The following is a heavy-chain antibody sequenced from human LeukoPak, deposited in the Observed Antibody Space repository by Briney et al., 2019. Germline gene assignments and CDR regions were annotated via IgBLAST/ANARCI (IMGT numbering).Heavy chain of an antibody. CDR2: IKHSGST. D-gene: IGHD7-27*01. CDR1: GGSFRDYY. V-gene: IGHV4-34*01. Sequence: SETLSLTCVVYGGSFRDYYWSWIRQTPGEGLQWIGGIKHSGSTDFNPSLKSRVTMSIDTSKNQFSLKLTSVTAADTAVYYCARDVTGGLDYWGQGTLVTVSS. CDR3: ARDVTGGLDY. J-gene: IGHJ4*02.